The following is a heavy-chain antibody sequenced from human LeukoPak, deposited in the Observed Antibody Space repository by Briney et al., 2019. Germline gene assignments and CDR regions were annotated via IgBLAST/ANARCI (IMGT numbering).Heavy chain of an antibody. CDR2: ISHSSSTI. V-gene: IGHV3-11*04. CDR1: GFIFRDYY. D-gene: IGHD3-16*01. J-gene: IGHJ4*02. Sequence: GSLRLSCAASGFIFRDYYMSWIRQAPGKGLEWVSYISHSSSTIYYADSVRGRFTISRDNAKSSLYLQMNSLRVEDTAVYFCARDYVWGSLNDYWGQGTLVTVSS. CDR3: ARDYVWGSLNDY.